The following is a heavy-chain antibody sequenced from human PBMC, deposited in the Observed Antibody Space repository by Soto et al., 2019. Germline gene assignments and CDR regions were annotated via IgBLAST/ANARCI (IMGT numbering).Heavy chain of an antibody. V-gene: IGHV1-3*01. Sequence: GSVKVSCKASGYTFTSYAMHWVRQAPGQRLEWMGWINAGNGNTKYSQKFQGRVTITRDTSASTAYMELSSLRSEDTAVYYCARALCNGWSYDSSGYPDYWGQGTLVTVSS. CDR2: INAGNGNT. D-gene: IGHD3-22*01. CDR1: GYTFTSYA. CDR3: ARALCNGWSYDSSGYPDY. J-gene: IGHJ4*02.